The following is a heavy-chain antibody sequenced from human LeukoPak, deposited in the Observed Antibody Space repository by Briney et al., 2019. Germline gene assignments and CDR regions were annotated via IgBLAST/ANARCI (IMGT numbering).Heavy chain of an antibody. Sequence: SQTLSLTCTVSGGSISSGSYYWSWIRQPAGKGLEWIGRIYTSGSTNYNPSLKSRVTISVDTSKNRFSLKLSSVTAADTAVYYCARAAGWSAPNWFDPWGQGTLVTVSS. CDR3: ARAAGWSAPNWFDP. V-gene: IGHV4-61*02. CDR2: IYTSGST. J-gene: IGHJ5*02. D-gene: IGHD2-15*01. CDR1: GGSISSGSYY.